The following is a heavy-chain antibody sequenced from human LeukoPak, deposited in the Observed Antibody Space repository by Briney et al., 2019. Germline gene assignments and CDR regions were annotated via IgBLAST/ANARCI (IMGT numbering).Heavy chain of an antibody. V-gene: IGHV1-8*03. D-gene: IGHD3-3*01. CDR1: GYTFTSYD. J-gene: IGHJ6*03. Sequence: ASVKVSCKASGYTFTSYDINWVRQATGQGLEWMGWMNPNSGNTGYAQKFQGRATITRNTSISTAYMELSSLRSEDTAVYYCARRYYDFWSGYPVNYYYYMDVWGKGTTVTVSS. CDR3: ARRYYDFWSGYPVNYYYYMDV. CDR2: MNPNSGNT.